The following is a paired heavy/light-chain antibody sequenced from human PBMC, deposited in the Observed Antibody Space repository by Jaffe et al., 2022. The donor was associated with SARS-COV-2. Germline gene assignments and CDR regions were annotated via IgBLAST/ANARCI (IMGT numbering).Light chain of an antibody. CDR3: QQRSKWPIT. J-gene: IGKJ5*01. CDR2: DAS. Sequence: EIVLTQSPATLSLSPGERATLSCRASQNVGSYLAWYQQKPGQAPRLLINDASNRATGIPARFSGSGSGTDFTLTIGSLEPEDFAVYYCQQRSKWPITFGQGTRLEIK. V-gene: IGKV3-11*01. CDR1: QNVGSY.
Heavy chain of an antibody. J-gene: IGHJ5*02. D-gene: IGHD6-13*01. Sequence: QLQLQEAGPGLVKPSETLSLTCSVSGASISSTGYRWAWIRQPPGKGLEWIASIYYSGETQYNPSLKSRVTIFVDTSRNHFSLGLSSVTATDTAVYYCASRPPHSGTWYLAWGQGTLVTVSS. V-gene: IGHV4-39*02. CDR1: GASISSTGYR. CDR3: ASRPPHSGTWYLA. CDR2: IYYSGET.